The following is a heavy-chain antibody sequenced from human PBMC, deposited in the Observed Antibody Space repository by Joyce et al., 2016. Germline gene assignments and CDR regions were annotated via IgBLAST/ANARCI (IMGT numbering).Heavy chain of an antibody. CDR1: YRLSNKNV. J-gene: IGHJ3*01. D-gene: IGHD2-15*01. CDR3: ARAKTVVVAYTLRDGFDV. CDR2: IGASGGGR. V-gene: IGHV3-23*04. Sequence: QLEESGGTLVHPGGSLRLSCTVSYRLSNKNVMAWVRQAPGKGLEGVSAIGASGGGRYDGDSGKGRFTVSRYKSKNMMYLEMTSLQIEDTAVYYCARAKTVVVAYTLRDGFDVWGQGTQVAVSS.